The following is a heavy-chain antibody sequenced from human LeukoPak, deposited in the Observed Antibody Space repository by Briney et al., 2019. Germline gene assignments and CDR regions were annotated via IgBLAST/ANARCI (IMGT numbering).Heavy chain of an antibody. CDR3: ARGSYYYDSRGNRDAFDI. D-gene: IGHD3-22*01. V-gene: IGHV4-4*07. CDR1: GDSISIYY. Sequence: SETLSLTCTVSGDSISIYYWRWLRQPAGKGLEWIGRIYTSGSTNYNPSLKTRVSMSVDTSKNQFSLKLNSVTAADTAVYYCARGSYYYDSRGNRDAFDIWGQGTMVTVSS. CDR2: IYTSGST. J-gene: IGHJ3*02.